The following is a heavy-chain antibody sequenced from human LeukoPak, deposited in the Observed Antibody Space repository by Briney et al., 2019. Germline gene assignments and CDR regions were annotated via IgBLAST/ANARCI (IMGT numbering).Heavy chain of an antibody. V-gene: IGHV4-34*01. D-gene: IGHD5-24*01. J-gene: IGHJ4*02. CDR1: GGSFSAYY. CDR3: AREGLQNAYTPLGY. CDR2: INHRENN. Sequence: SETLSLTCAVYGGSFSAYYWTWVRQPPGKGLEWIGEINHRENNNYSPSLKSRVTISLDPSKNRISLKLSCVSAAETAVYYCAREGLQNAYTPLGYWGEGTLVIVSS.